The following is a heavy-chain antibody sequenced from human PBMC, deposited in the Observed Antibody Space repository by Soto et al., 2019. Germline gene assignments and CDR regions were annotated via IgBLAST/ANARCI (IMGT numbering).Heavy chain of an antibody. J-gene: IGHJ6*02. D-gene: IGHD1-26*01. CDR2: ISYDGSNK. CDR3: ATVWEDGVDV. V-gene: IGHV3-30*03. CDR1: GFTFSSYG. Sequence: QVQLVESGGGVVQPGRSLRLSCAASGFTFSSYGMHWVRQAPGKGLEWVAVISYDGSNKYYADSVKGRFTISRDNSKTALYLRMNSRRVEAAAVYYCATVWEDGVDVWGHGTTVTVSS.